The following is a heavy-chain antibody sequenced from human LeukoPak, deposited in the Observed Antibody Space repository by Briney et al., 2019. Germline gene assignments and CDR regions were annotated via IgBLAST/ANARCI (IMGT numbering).Heavy chain of an antibody. CDR3: VSFYETY. J-gene: IGHJ4*02. Sequence: LAGGSLRLSCAASEFDFSFYWMTWVRQAPGKGLEWLANILPDGSKKYYLDSVKGRFTISKDNAKNTVYLQMNSLRAEDTAVYYCVSFYETYWGRGTLVTVSS. CDR2: ILPDGSKK. V-gene: IGHV3-7*01. D-gene: IGHD2/OR15-2a*01. CDR1: EFDFSFYW.